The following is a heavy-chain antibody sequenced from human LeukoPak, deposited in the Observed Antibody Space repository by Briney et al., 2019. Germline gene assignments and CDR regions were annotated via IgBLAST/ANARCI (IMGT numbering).Heavy chain of an antibody. D-gene: IGHD2-2*01. CDR3: ARGRSCSSTSCYGNWFDP. J-gene: IGHJ5*02. CDR2: INHSGST. V-gene: IGHV4-34*01. CDR1: GGSFSGYY. Sequence: SETLSLTCAVYGGSFSGYYWSWIRQPPGKGLEWIGEINHSGSTNYNPSLKSRVTISVDTSKNQFSLKLSSVTAADTAVYYCARGRSCSSTSCYGNWFDPWGQGTLVTVSS.